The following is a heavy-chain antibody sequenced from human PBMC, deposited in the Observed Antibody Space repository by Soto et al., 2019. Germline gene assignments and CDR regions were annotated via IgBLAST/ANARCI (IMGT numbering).Heavy chain of an antibody. Sequence: SETLSLTCTVSGGSISSYYWSWIRQPPGKGLEWIGYIYYSGSTNYNPSLKSRVTISVDTSKNQFSLKLSSVTAADTAVYYCARGPAGSSWYVGGDFDYWGQGTLVTVSS. V-gene: IGHV4-59*01. CDR1: GGSISSYY. J-gene: IGHJ4*02. CDR2: IYYSGST. CDR3: ARGPAGSSWYVGGDFDY. D-gene: IGHD6-13*01.